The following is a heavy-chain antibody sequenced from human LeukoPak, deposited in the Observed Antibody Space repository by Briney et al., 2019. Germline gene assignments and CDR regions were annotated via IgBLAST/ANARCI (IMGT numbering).Heavy chain of an antibody. CDR1: GFTFSSYW. J-gene: IGHJ4*02. V-gene: IGHV3-7*01. CDR2: IKEDGSEK. CDR3: ARGGAQFDY. D-gene: IGHD4/OR15-4a*01. Sequence: GGPLRLSCAAAGFTFSSYWMTWVRQAPGKGLEWVANIKEDGSEKYYLDSVKGRFTISRDNVKKSLYLQMNSLRAEDTAVYYCARGGAQFDYWGQGTLVTVSS.